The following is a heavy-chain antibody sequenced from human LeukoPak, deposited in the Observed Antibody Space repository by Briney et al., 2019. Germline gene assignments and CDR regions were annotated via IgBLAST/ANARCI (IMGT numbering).Heavy chain of an antibody. Sequence: GGSLRLSCAASGFTFSSYSMNWVRQAPGKGLEWVSSISSSSSYIYHADSVKGRFTISRDNAKNSLYLQMNSLRAEDTAVYYCAREVEMAHVDYWGQGTLVTVSS. CDR1: GFTFSSYS. V-gene: IGHV3-21*01. CDR3: AREVEMAHVDY. D-gene: IGHD5-24*01. CDR2: ISSSSSYI. J-gene: IGHJ4*02.